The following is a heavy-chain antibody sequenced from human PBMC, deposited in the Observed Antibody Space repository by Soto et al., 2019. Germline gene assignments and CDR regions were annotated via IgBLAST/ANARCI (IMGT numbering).Heavy chain of an antibody. CDR1: GGTFSSYT. D-gene: IGHD6-6*01. CDR2: IIPILGIA. Sequence: QVQLVQSGAEVKKPGSSVKVSCKASGGTFSSYTISWVRQAPGQGLEWMGRIIPILGIANYAQKFQGRVTITADKSPSTAHMELSSVRSEDAAVYYCAAGRPADFGYWGPGTLVTVSS. J-gene: IGHJ4*02. CDR3: AAGRPADFGY. V-gene: IGHV1-69*02.